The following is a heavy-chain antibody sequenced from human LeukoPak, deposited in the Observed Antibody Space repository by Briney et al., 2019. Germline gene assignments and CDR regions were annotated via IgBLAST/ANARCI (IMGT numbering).Heavy chain of an antibody. V-gene: IGHV1-2*02. CDR3: ARELASNIRSFDI. D-gene: IGHD2/OR15-2a*01. CDR2: INPNSGGT. Sequence: ASVKVSCKASGYTFTGYYMHWVRQAPGQGLEWMGWINPNSGGTNYAQKFQGRVTMTRDTSISTAYMELSRLRSDDTAVYYCARELASNIRSFDIWGQGTMVTVSS. CDR1: GYTFTGYY. J-gene: IGHJ3*02.